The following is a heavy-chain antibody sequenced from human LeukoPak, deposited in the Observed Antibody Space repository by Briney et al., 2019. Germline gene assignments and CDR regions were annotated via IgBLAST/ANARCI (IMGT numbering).Heavy chain of an antibody. J-gene: IGHJ4*02. Sequence: SETLSLTCAVSGGSFSGYYWSWIRQPPGKGLEWIGEINHSGSTNYNPSLKSRVTISVDTSKNQFSLKLSSVTAADTAVYYCARGSAVGAAALLVWGQGTLVTVSS. D-gene: IGHD6-13*01. V-gene: IGHV4-34*01. CDR2: INHSGST. CDR1: GGSFSGYY. CDR3: ARGSAVGAAALLV.